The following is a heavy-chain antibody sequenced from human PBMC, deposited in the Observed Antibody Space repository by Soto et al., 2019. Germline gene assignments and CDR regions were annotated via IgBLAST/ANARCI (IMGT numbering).Heavy chain of an antibody. J-gene: IGHJ4*02. Sequence: GGSLRLSCTASGFTFGDYAMSWFRQAPGKGLEWVGFIRSKAYGGTTEYAAAVKSRFTISRDDSKSITYLQMNSLKTEDTAVYYCTRDPEYYYGSGLNDYWGQGTLVTVSS. CDR3: TRDPEYYYGSGLNDY. CDR1: GFTFGDYA. V-gene: IGHV3-49*03. CDR2: IRSKAYGGTT. D-gene: IGHD3-10*01.